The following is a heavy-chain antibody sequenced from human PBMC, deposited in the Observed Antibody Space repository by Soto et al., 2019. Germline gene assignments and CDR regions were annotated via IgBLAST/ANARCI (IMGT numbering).Heavy chain of an antibody. Sequence: GGSLRLSCAVSGFMFSSYAMTWVRQAPGKGLEWVSSISGSGGSTYYSDSVRGRFTISRDNSKKMLYLEMNSLKGDDTAVYYCAKDGSWGDHYYFDNWGQGP. CDR1: GFMFSSYA. CDR2: ISGSGGST. CDR3: AKDGSWGDHYYFDN. V-gene: IGHV3-23*01. J-gene: IGHJ4*02. D-gene: IGHD2-21*02.